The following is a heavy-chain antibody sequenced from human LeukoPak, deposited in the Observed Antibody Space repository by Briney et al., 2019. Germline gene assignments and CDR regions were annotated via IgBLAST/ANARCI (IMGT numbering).Heavy chain of an antibody. CDR1: GGSISSYY. V-gene: IGHV4-59*01. D-gene: IGHD7-27*01. CDR3: ARNAGDQIYFDY. J-gene: IGHJ4*02. Sequence: KPSETLSLTCVVSGGSISSYYWSWIRQPPGKGLEWIGYIYYSGSTNYSPSLKSRVTISVDTSKNQFSLKLSSVTAADTAVYYCARNAGDQIYFDYWGQGTLVTVSS. CDR2: IYYSGST.